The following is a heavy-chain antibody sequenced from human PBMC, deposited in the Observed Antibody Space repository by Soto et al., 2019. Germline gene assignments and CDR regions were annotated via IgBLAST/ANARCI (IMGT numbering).Heavy chain of an antibody. D-gene: IGHD6-6*01. J-gene: IGHJ6*02. Sequence: GESLKISCAASGFTFSSYAMSWVRQAPGKGLEWVSAISGSGGSTYYADSVKGRFTISRDNSKNTLYLQMNSLRAEDTAVYYCAKGGAARGSGYYYYYGMDVWGQGTTVTVSS. CDR3: AKGGAARGSGYYYYYGMDV. CDR2: ISGSGGST. CDR1: GFTFSSYA. V-gene: IGHV3-23*01.